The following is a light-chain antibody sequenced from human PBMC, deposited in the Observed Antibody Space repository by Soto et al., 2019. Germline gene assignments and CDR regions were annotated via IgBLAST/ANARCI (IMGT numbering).Light chain of an antibody. J-gene: IGKJ4*01. CDR1: QSISDSY. CDR3: HHYGRSPT. V-gene: IGKV3-20*01. CDR2: AAS. Sequence: EIVLTQSPGTLSLPPGESATLSCRASQSISDSYLAWYQQKPGQAPRLLIYAASTRATGIPDRFGGSGSGTDFTLTITRLEPEDFAVYHCHHYGRSPTFGGGTKVEIK.